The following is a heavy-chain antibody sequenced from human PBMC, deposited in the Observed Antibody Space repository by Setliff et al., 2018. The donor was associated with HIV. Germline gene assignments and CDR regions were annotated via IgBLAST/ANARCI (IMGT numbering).Heavy chain of an antibody. J-gene: IGHJ4*02. V-gene: IGHV3-33*06. CDR1: GFTFSSYG. D-gene: IGHD6-13*01. Sequence: GESLTISCAASGFTFSSYGMNWVRQAPGKGLEWVAVIWYDGSNEYYVDSVKGRFTISRDDSKNTLYLQMDSLRAEDTAVYYCAKDYWSYSSSWYYFDYWGQGTLVTVSS. CDR3: AKDYWSYSSSWYYFDY. CDR2: IWYDGSNE.